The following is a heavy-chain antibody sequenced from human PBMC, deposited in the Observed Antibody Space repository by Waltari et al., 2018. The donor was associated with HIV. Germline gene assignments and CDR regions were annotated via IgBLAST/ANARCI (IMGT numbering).Heavy chain of an antibody. CDR1: GFHFSSYA. V-gene: IGHV3-23*01. D-gene: IGHD6-6*01. J-gene: IGHJ4*02. CDR2: ISGSGGRT. Sequence: EVQLLASGGGLVQPGGSLRLSCGASGFHFSSYAMSWVRQAPGKGLEWVSVISGSGGRTYYADFVKGRFTISRDNSKNTLYLQMNSLRAEDTAVYYCAKEGIAGRPSVPDYWGQGTLVTVSS. CDR3: AKEGIAGRPSVPDY.